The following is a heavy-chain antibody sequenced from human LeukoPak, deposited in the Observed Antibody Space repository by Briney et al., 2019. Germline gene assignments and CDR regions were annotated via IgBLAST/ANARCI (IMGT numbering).Heavy chain of an antibody. V-gene: IGHV3-74*01. CDR1: GITFSSQW. J-gene: IGHJ4*02. CDR2: ISSDGSAT. CDR3: AKGLSTFFES. D-gene: IGHD5/OR15-5a*01. Sequence: GGSLRLSCVASGITFSSQWMHWVRQTPGKGLVWVSRISSDGSATSYADSVRGRFATSRDNAKSTLYLQMNSLRAEDTAVYSCAKGLSTFFESRGQGTLVTVSS.